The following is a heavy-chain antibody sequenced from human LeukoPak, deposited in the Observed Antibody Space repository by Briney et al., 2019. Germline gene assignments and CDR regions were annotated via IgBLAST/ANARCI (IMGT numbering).Heavy chain of an antibody. D-gene: IGHD1-1*01. J-gene: IGHJ6*03. CDR3: ARGRVSSSTWYSTYYYYFYMDV. CDR1: GGSISSSNYY. V-gene: IGHV4-39*07. Sequence: PSETLSLTCTVSGGSISSSNYYWGWIRQPPGKGLEWITNIYYSGSTYYNPSLKSRVTISVDTSKNQFSLRLRSVTAADTAVYFCARGRVSSSTWYSTYYYYFYMDVWGKGTTVTVSS. CDR2: IYYSGST.